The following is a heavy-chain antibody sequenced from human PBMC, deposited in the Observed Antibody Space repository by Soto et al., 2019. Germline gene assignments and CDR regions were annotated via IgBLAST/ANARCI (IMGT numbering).Heavy chain of an antibody. Sequence: VQLVESGGGVVQPGRSLRLACAASGFTFSDYAMHWVRQAPGKGLEWVAVVSNDGRNTHYADSVKGRFTISRDSSKNTVSLEMTRLIAEDTAVYYCAKGGRQSMVTSDFNYWGQGDLVTVSS. CDR1: GFTFSDYA. J-gene: IGHJ4*02. CDR2: VSNDGRNT. V-gene: IGHV3-30*18. D-gene: IGHD6-19*01. CDR3: AKGGRQSMVTSDFNY.